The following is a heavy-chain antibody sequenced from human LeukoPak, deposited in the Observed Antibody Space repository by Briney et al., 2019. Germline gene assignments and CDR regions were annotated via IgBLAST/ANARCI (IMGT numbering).Heavy chain of an antibody. CDR1: GYTFTGYY. J-gene: IGHJ4*02. CDR3: ATSIVVVPAAYDY. Sequence: GASVKVSCKASGYTFTGYYMHWVRQAPGQGLEWMGWINPNSGGTNYAQKFQGRVTMTRDTSISTAYMELSRLRSDDTAVYYCATSIVVVPAAYDYWGQGTLVTVSS. CDR2: INPNSGGT. D-gene: IGHD2-2*01. V-gene: IGHV1-2*02.